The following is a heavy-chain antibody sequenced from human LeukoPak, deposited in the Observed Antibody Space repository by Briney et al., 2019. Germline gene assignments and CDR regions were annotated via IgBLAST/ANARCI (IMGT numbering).Heavy chain of an antibody. CDR2: IHSTGST. J-gene: IGHJ3*01. CDR1: GGSVSGHF. CDR3: ARYHCPGGICDGFDV. D-gene: IGHD2-15*01. Sequence: PSETLSLTCAVTGGSVSGHFWSWIRQPPGKGLECIGFIHSTGSTNYNPSLRSRVTMSIDTSTNQFSLKLTSVVAADTALFYCARYHCPGGICDGFDVWGQGTMVAVSS. V-gene: IGHV4-59*08.